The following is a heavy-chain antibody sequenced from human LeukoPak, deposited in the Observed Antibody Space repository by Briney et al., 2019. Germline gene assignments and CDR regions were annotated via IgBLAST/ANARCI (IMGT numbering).Heavy chain of an antibody. D-gene: IGHD4-11*01. CDR2: ISAYTGDT. Sequence: GASVKVSCRASFYTLTRYGINWVRPAPGQGLAWLGWISAYTGDTKYAQNIQGRVNMTTDTSTSTAYMELKSLRSDDTAVYYCARVVFSKFYHHMDVWGKGTTVTVSS. CDR1: FYTLTRYG. V-gene: IGHV1-18*01. J-gene: IGHJ6*03. CDR3: ARVVFSKFYHHMDV.